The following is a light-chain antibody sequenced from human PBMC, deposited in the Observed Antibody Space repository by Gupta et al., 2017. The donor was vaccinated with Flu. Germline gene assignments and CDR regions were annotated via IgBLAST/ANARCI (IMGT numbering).Light chain of an antibody. CDR2: AAS. CDR3: QQSYSTPLT. CDR1: QSISSY. V-gene: IGKV1-39*01. Sequence: DLQNTQSPSHLSASVGDRVTITCRASQSISSYLNWYQQKAGKVPKLLIYAASSLQSGVPSRFSGSGSGTDFTLTISSLQPEDFATYFCQQSYSTPLTFGPGTKVDIK. J-gene: IGKJ3*01.